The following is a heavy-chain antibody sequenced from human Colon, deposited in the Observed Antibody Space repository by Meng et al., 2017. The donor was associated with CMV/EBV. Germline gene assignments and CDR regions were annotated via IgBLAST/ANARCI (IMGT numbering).Heavy chain of an antibody. CDR1: GYSFTNFD. Sequence: ASVKVSCKASGYSFTNFDIYWMRQAPGQGLEWMGWMNPATGNTGYAETLQGRVTMTRDSSIGTAYMERSSLRFEDTAVYYCARVRLAAAGSEPFSIWGQGTTVTVSS. D-gene: IGHD6-13*01. CDR3: ARVRLAAAGSEPFSI. CDR2: MNPATGNT. V-gene: IGHV1-8*01. J-gene: IGHJ6*02.